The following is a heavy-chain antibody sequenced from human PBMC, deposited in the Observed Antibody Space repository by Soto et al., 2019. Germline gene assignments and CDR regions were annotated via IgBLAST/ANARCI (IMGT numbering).Heavy chain of an antibody. Sequence: QVQLQESGPGLVKPSETLSLTCTVSGGSISSYYWSWIRQPPGKGLEWIGYIYYSGSTNYNPSLKRRVTISVDTSNNQFSLKLGSVTAADTAVYYCARRWGAAVDYWGQGTLVTVSS. J-gene: IGHJ4*02. CDR1: GGSISSYY. V-gene: IGHV4-59*08. CDR2: IYYSGST. CDR3: ARRWGAAVDY. D-gene: IGHD1-26*01.